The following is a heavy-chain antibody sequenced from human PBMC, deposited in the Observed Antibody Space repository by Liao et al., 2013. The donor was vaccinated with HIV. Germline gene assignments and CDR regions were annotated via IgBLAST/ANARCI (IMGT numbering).Heavy chain of an antibody. D-gene: IGHD5/OR15-5a*01. CDR3: ARYNRVSAHRYFDL. J-gene: IGHJ2*01. CDR1: DASISSGSYY. Sequence: QVQLQESGPGLVKPSQTLSLTCSVSDASISSGSYYWSWIRQPAGKGLEWIGHIYTSGSTKYNPSSRVESPYSVDDVHEPTFSLETRILSPPADTAIYYCARYNRVSAHRYFDLLG. CDR2: IYTSGST. V-gene: IGHV4-61*02.